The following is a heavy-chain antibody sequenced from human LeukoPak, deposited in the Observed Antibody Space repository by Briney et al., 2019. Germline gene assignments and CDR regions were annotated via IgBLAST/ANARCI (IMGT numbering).Heavy chain of an antibody. CDR3: AKLGAMVRDYYYMDV. CDR1: GYTFTSYG. CDR2: ISAYNGNT. D-gene: IGHD3-10*01. Sequence: ASVKVSCKASGYTFTSYGISWVRQAPGQGLEWMGWISAYNGNTNYAQKLQGRVTMTTDTSTSTAYMELRSLRSDDTAVYYCAKLGAMVRDYYYMDVWGKGTTVTISS. J-gene: IGHJ6*03. V-gene: IGHV1-18*01.